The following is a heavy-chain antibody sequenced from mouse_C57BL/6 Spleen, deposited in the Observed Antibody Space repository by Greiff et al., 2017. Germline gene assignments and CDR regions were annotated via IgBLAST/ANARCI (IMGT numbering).Heavy chain of an antibody. D-gene: IGHD4-1*01. V-gene: IGHV1-53*01. CDR1: GYTFTSYW. CDR2: INPSNGGT. CDR3: AREKAGKAWFAY. J-gene: IGHJ3*01. Sequence: QVQLQQSGTELVKPGASVKLSCKASGYTFTSYWMHWVKQRPGQGLEWIGNINPSNGGTNYNEKFKSKATLTVDKSSSTAYMQLSSLTSEDSAVYYCAREKAGKAWFAYWGQGTLVTVSA.